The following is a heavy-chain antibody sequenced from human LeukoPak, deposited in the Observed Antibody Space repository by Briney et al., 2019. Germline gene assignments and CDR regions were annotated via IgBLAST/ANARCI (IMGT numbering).Heavy chain of an antibody. D-gene: IGHD6-19*01. CDR2: INPNSGGT. CDR1: GYTFTGYY. V-gene: IGHV1-2*02. CDR3: VAVAGVNYYYYMDV. Sequence: GASVKVSCKASGYTFTGYYMHWVRQAPGQGLEWMGWINPNSGGTNYAQKFQGRVTMTRDTSISTAYMELSRLRSDDTAVYYCVAVAGVNYYYYMDVWGKGTTVTVSS. J-gene: IGHJ6*03.